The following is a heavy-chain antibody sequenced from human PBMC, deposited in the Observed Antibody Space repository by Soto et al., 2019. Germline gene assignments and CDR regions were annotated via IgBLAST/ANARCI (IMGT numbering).Heavy chain of an antibody. Sequence: PSQTLSLTYAISGDSVSSNRVVWSWIRQSPSRGLEWLGRTYYRSKWYNDYATSVKSRITINPDTSKNQFSLQLDPVTPEDTAVYYCARGTAVTGLDYWGQGALVTVSS. J-gene: IGHJ4*02. CDR3: ARGTAVTGLDY. CDR2: TYYRSKWYN. CDR1: GDSVSSNRVV. V-gene: IGHV6-1*01. D-gene: IGHD6-19*01.